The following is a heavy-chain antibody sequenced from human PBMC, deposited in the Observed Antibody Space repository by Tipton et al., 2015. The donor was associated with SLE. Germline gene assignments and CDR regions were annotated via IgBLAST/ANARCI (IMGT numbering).Heavy chain of an antibody. D-gene: IGHD7-27*01. CDR2: IYHSGST. J-gene: IGHJ4*02. V-gene: IGHV4-38-2*01. CDR1: GYSISSGYY. CDR3: ARGGGWGWTYYFDY. Sequence: TLSLTCAVSGYSISSGYYWGWIRQPPGKGLEWIGSIYHSGSTYYNPSLKSRVTISVDTSKNQFSLKLSSVTAADTAVYYCARGGGWGWTYYFDYWGQGTLVTVSS.